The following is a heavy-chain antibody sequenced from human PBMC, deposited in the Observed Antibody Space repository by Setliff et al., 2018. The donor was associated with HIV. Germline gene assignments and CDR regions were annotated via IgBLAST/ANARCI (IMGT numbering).Heavy chain of an antibody. V-gene: IGHV4-61*09. CDR1: GGSISSGSYY. J-gene: IGHJ3*02. Sequence: PSETLSLTCNVSGGSISSGSYYWSWIRQPAGKGLEWIGHIYTSGSTNYNPSLRSRVTISVDTSKNQFSLKLSSVTAADTAVYYCARDRLYCSGGSCYSVGPNDVFDIWGQGTMVTVSS. CDR3: ARDRLYCSGGSCYSVGPNDVFDI. D-gene: IGHD2-15*01. CDR2: IYTSGST.